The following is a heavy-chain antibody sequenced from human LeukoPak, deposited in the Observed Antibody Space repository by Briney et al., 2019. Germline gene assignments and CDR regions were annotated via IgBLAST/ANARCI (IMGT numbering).Heavy chain of an antibody. J-gene: IGHJ4*02. Sequence: PGGSLRLSCAASGFTFSTYSMNWVRQAPGKGLEWLSYISSRSITIYYADSVKGRFTISRDNAKNSLYLQMNRLSPEDTAVYYCAGGESEYSSSGDFAYWGQGTLVTVSS. CDR3: AGGESEYSSSGDFAY. D-gene: IGHD6-6*01. V-gene: IGHV3-48*01. CDR2: ISSRSITI. CDR1: GFTFSTYS.